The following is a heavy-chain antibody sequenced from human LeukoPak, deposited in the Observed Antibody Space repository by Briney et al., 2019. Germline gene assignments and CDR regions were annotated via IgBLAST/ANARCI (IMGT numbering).Heavy chain of an antibody. D-gene: IGHD2-15*01. CDR1: GFTFSSYS. CDR3: ARGADGVSSNSRGWFDP. J-gene: IGHJ5*02. Sequence: PGGSLRLSCTASGFTFSSYSMNWVRQAPGKGLEWVSSISTSSSYIYYADSVKDRFTISRDNARNSLYLQMNTLRAEDTAVYSCARGADGVSSNSRGWFDPWGQGTLVTVSS. V-gene: IGHV3-21*01. CDR2: ISTSSSYI.